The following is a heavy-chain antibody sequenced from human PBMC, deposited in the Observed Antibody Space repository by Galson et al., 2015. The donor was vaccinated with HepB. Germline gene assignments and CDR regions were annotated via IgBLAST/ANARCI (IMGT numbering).Heavy chain of an antibody. D-gene: IGHD3-10*01. V-gene: IGHV3-15*01. CDR1: GFTFSNDW. Sequence: SLRLSCAASGFTFSNDWMSWGRQAPGKGPEWVGRIKRKTDGGTKDYAAPVKGRFTISRDDSKNTLYLQMNSFKTEDTAMYYCTILFLWFGEFTAYWVPGTLVTVSS. CDR3: TILFLWFGEFTAY. J-gene: IGHJ4*02. CDR2: IKRKTDGGTK.